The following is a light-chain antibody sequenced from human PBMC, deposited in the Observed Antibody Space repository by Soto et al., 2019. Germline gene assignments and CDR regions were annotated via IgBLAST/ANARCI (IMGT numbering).Light chain of an antibody. CDR2: EVS. CDR1: SSDVGGYNY. V-gene: IGLV2-8*01. Sequence: QSALTQPPSASGSPGQSVTISCTGTSSDVGGYNYVSWYQQHPGKAPKVMIYEVSKRPSGVPDRFSGSKSGNTASLTVSGLQAEDEADYYCSSYAGSNNWVFGGRTKVTVL. J-gene: IGLJ3*02. CDR3: SSYAGSNNWV.